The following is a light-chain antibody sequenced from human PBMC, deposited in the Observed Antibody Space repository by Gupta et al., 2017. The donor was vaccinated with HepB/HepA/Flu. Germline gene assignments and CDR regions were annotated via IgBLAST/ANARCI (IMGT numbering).Light chain of an antibody. CDR3: QQHYSYPRT. J-gene: IGKJ1*01. V-gene: IGKV1-17*01. CDR1: QDIKND. CDR2: SAS. Sequence: DSHMTQSPSSLSVSVGDSVTITCRTSQDIKNDLGWYQQKPGKAPKRLIYSASSVQSGVPSRFSGSGSGTEFTLTISSLQPEDFATYYCQQHYSYPRTFGQGTKVEIK.